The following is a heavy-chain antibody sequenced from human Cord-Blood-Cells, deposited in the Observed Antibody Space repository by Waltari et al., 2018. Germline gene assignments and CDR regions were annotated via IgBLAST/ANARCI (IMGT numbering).Heavy chain of an antibody. CDR2: IDWDDDK. Sequence: QVTLRESGPALVNPTQTLTLTCTFSGFSLSTSGMCVSWIRQPPGKALEWLARIDWDDDKYYSTSLKTRLTIYTDTSKNQVVLTITNMDPVDTATYYCARIGGDGYNDYWGQGTLVTVSS. CDR3: ARIGGDGYNDY. CDR1: GFSLSTSGMC. J-gene: IGHJ4*02. D-gene: IGHD5-12*01. V-gene: IGHV2-70*15.